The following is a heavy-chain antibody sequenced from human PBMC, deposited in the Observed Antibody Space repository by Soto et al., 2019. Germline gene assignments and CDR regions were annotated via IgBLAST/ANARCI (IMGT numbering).Heavy chain of an antibody. CDR1: GYTFIDYY. Sequence: SLKVSCKASGYTFIDYYIHWVRQAPGQGLEWMGWINPNSGGTKYAPKFQGGVTMTRDTSITTAYMELSRLRSGDTAVYYCAREPATAKPEGVDFWGQGTLVTVSS. CDR2: INPNSGGT. CDR3: AREPATAKPEGVDF. V-gene: IGHV1-2*02. J-gene: IGHJ4*02. D-gene: IGHD1-1*01.